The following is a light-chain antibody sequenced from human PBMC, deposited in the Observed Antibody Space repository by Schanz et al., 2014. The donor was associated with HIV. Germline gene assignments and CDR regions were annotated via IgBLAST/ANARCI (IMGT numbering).Light chain of an antibody. J-gene: IGKJ2*02. CDR1: QSVSNNF. CDR2: GAS. Sequence: ETVMTQSPATLSVSPGERATLSCRASQSVSNNFLAWYQQKSGQAPRLLIYGASTRATDIPDRFAGSGSGTDFTLTISRLEPEDFAVYYCQQYSYSPRTFGQGTKLEVK. V-gene: IGKV3-20*01. CDR3: QQYSYSPRT.